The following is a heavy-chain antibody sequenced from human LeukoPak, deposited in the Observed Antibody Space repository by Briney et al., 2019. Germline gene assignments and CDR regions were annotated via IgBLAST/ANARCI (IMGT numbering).Heavy chain of an antibody. D-gene: IGHD6-19*01. V-gene: IGHV1-69*13. CDR3: AKDPLEYSSGRPNDY. Sequence: ASVKVSCKASGGTFSSYAISWVRQAPGQGLEWMGGIIPIFGTANYAQKFQGRVTITADESTSTAYMELSSLRSEDTAVYYCAKDPLEYSSGRPNDYWGQGTLVTVSS. CDR2: IIPIFGTA. J-gene: IGHJ4*02. CDR1: GGTFSSYA.